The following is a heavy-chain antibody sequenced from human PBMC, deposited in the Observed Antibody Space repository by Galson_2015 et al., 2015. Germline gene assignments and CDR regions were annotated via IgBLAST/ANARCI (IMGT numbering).Heavy chain of an antibody. CDR3: ARVWQWLVLDY. V-gene: IGHV1-18*04. Sequence: SVKVSCKASGYTFTNYGISWVRQAPGQGLEWMGWISTHNGSTNYAQKLQGRVTMTTDTSTSTAYMELRSLRSDDTAVYYCARVWQWLVLDYWGQGTLVPVSS. CDR1: GYTFTNYG. CDR2: ISTHNGST. D-gene: IGHD6-19*01. J-gene: IGHJ4*02.